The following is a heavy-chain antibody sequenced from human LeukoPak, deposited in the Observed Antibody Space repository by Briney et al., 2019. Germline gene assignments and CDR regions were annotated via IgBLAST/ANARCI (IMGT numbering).Heavy chain of an antibody. V-gene: IGHV3-23*01. CDR3: AKTLYGGHDY. J-gene: IGHJ4*02. Sequence: GGSLRLSCAASGFTFSTYAMSWVRQAPGKGLECVSALSGNGNTIYYADSVKGRFTISRDNSKNTLSLQMNSLRAEDTAVYYCAKTLYGGHDYWGQGTLVTVSS. CDR2: LSGNGNTI. D-gene: IGHD4-23*01. CDR1: GFTFSTYA.